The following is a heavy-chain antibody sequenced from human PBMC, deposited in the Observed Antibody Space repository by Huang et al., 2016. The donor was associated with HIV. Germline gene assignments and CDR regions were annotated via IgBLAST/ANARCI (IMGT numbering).Heavy chain of an antibody. CDR2: IIPMFGTP. Sequence: QVQLVQSGAEVRTPGSSVKVSCKASGGTFSKYEIRWVRQVPGQGLEWMGGIIPMFGTPNYARKFQGRVTITADDPTSTTYVEVSSLRSEDTALYYCARGQLGSYGDYDVLYWGQGTLVTVSS. V-gene: IGHV1-69*13. CDR3: ARGQLGSYGDYDVLY. J-gene: IGHJ4*02. CDR1: GGTFSKYE. D-gene: IGHD4-17*01.